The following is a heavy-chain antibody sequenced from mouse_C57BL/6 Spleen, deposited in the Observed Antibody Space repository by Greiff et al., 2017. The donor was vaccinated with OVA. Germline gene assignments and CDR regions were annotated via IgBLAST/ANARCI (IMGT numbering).Heavy chain of an antibody. J-gene: IGHJ3*01. V-gene: IGHV5-4*01. CDR2: ISDGGSYT. D-gene: IGHD3-1*01. Sequence: EVQVVESGGGLVKPGGSLKLSCAASGFTFSSYAMSWVRQTPEKRLEWVATISDGGSYTYYPDNVKGRFTISRDNAKNNLYLQMSHLKSEDTAMYYCAREARGFAYWGQGTLVTVSA. CDR1: GFTFSSYA. CDR3: AREARGFAY.